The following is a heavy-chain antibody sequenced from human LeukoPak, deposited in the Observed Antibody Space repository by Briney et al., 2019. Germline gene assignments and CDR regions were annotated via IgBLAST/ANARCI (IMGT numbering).Heavy chain of an antibody. CDR3: ARTLNNWGSSVYYFDY. CDR1: GGSISSSSYY. V-gene: IGHV4-39*01. Sequence: SETLSLTCTVSGGSISSSSYYWGWIRQPPGKGLEWIGSIYYSGSTYYNPSLKSRVTISVDTSKNQFSLKLSSVAAADTAVYYCARTLNNWGSSVYYFDYWGQGTLVTVSS. D-gene: IGHD7-27*01. CDR2: IYYSGST. J-gene: IGHJ4*02.